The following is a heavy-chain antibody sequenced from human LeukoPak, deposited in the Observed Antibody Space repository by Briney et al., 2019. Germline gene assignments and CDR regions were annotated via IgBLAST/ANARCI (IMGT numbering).Heavy chain of an antibody. CDR3: ASFEYKYSF. Sequence: GGSLRLSCDASGVTFSDFWMTWVRQAPGKGLEWVATMNQDESQKYYVDSVKGRFTISRDNAKNALFLQMNSLRGEDTAIYYCASFEYKYSFGGQGTLVTVSS. CDR1: GVTFSDFW. J-gene: IGHJ4*02. CDR2: MNQDESQK. V-gene: IGHV3-7*01. D-gene: IGHD2/OR15-2a*01.